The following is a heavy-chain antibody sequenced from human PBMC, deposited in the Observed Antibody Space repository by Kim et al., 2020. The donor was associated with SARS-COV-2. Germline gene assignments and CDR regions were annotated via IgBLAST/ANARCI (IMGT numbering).Heavy chain of an antibody. Sequence: GGSLRLFCAASGMPFYAYGMHWVRQAPGKGLEWVALIWNDGRDQYYADSVKGRFTISRDNSKNTVYLQINSLRAEDTAVYYCARLAYSNFLGGMDVWGQG. V-gene: IGHV3-33*01. D-gene: IGHD4-4*01. CDR1: GMPFYAYG. CDR2: IWNDGRDQ. CDR3: ARLAYSNFLGGMDV. J-gene: IGHJ6*02.